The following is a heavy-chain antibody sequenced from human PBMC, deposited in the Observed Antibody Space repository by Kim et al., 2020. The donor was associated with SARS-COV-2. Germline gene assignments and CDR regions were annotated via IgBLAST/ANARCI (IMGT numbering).Heavy chain of an antibody. V-gene: IGHV3-23*01. CDR3: AKGQYGSGSFLFPGYYYGMDV. CDR1: GFTFSSYA. J-gene: IGHJ6*02. Sequence: GGSLRLSCAASGFTFSSYAMSWVRQAPGKGLEWVSAISGSGGSTYYADSVKGRFTISRDNSKNTLYLQMNSLRAEDTAVYYCAKGQYGSGSFLFPGYYYGMDVWGQGTTVTVSS. CDR2: ISGSGGST. D-gene: IGHD3-10*01.